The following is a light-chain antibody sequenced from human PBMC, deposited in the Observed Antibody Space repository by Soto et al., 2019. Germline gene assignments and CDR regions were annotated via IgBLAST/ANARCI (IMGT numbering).Light chain of an antibody. V-gene: IGKV1-33*01. J-gene: IGKJ4*01. Sequence: GDRVIITCQASQDIRNYLNWYQQKPGKAPNLLIYDASNLKTGVPSRFSGSGSGTDFTLTISSLQSEDIATYYCQHYDHLPPLSFGGGTKVEIK. CDR3: QHYDHLPPLS. CDR2: DAS. CDR1: QDIRNY.